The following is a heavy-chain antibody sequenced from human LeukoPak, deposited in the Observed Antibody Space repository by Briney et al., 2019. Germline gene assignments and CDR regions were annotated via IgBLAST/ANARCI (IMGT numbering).Heavy chain of an antibody. CDR1: GFTFCSFG. D-gene: IGHD3-3*01. V-gene: IGHV3-30*18. CDR2: ISYDGSNK. J-gene: IGHJ3*02. CDR3: AKDGAVLRFLEWLGGGAFDI. Sequence: GGSLRLSSAASGFTFCSFGMPWVRQAPGKGLEWVADISYDGSNKYYADSVKGRLTISRDNSKNTLYLQMNSLRAEDTAVYYCAKDGAVLRFLEWLGGGAFDIWGQGTMVTVSS.